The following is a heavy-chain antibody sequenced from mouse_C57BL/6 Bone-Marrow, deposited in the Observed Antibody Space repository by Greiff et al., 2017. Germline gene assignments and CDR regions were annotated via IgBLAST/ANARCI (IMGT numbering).Heavy chain of an antibody. CDR3: TTCSYDYPFAY. J-gene: IGHJ3*01. CDR1: GFNIKDDY. D-gene: IGHD2-4*01. V-gene: IGHV14-4*01. Sequence: EVQLQQSGAELVRPGASVKLSCTASGFNIKDDYMHWVKQRPEQGLEWIGWIDPENGDTEYASKFQGKATIPAYTSSNTAYLQLSSLTSEDTAVYYCTTCSYDYPFAYWGQGTLVTVSA. CDR2: IDPENGDT.